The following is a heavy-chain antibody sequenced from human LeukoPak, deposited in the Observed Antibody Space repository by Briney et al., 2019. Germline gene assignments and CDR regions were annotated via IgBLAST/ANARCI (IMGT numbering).Heavy chain of an antibody. CDR3: ARDSYDYARVKGAFDI. Sequence: GASVKVSCKASGYTFTSYGISWVRQAPGQGLEWMGWISAYNGNTNYAQKLQGRVTMTTDTSTSTAYMELRSLRSDDTAVYYCARDSYDYARVKGAFDIWGQGTMVTVSS. D-gene: IGHD4-17*01. CDR2: ISAYNGNT. CDR1: GYTFTSYG. J-gene: IGHJ3*02. V-gene: IGHV1-18*01.